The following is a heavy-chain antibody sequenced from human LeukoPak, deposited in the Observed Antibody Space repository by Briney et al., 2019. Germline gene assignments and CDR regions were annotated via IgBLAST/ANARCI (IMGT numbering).Heavy chain of an antibody. V-gene: IGHV3-48*03. CDR3: ARVTSNFCSSTSCYGRTWDFDY. CDR2: ISSSGSTI. J-gene: IGHJ4*02. Sequence: GGSLRLSCAASGFTFSSYEMNWVRQAPGKWLEWVSYISSSGSTIYYADSVKGRFTISRDNAKNSLYLQMNSLRAEDTAVYYCARVTSNFCSSTSCYGRTWDFDYWGQGTLVTVSS. D-gene: IGHD2-2*01. CDR1: GFTFSSYE.